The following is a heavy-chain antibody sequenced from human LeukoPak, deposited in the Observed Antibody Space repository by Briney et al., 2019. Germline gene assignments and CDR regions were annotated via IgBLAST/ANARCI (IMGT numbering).Heavy chain of an antibody. V-gene: IGHV1-18*01. Sequence: ASVKVSCKASGYTFTSYDINWVRQATGQGLEWMGWMNPNSGNTNYAQKLQGRVTMTTDTSTSTAYMELRSLRSDDTAVYYCARRRAGYCSGGSCYYMDVWGKGTTVTVSS. CDR2: MNPNSGNT. CDR3: ARRRAGYCSGGSCYYMDV. J-gene: IGHJ6*03. CDR1: GYTFTSYD. D-gene: IGHD2-15*01.